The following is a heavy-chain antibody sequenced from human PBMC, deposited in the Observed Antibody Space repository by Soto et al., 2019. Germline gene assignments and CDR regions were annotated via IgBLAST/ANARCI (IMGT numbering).Heavy chain of an antibody. CDR1: GFTFSSYA. D-gene: IGHD2-21*02. V-gene: IGHV3-23*01. CDR2: ISGSGGST. J-gene: IGHJ4*02. CDR3: ARDGSAYCGGDCYSVYYFDY. Sequence: GGSLRLSCAASGFTFSSYAMSWVRQAPGKGLEWVSAISGSGGSTYYADSVKGRFTISRDNSKNTLYLQMNSLRAEDTAVYYCARDGSAYCGGDCYSVYYFDYWGQGTLVTVSS.